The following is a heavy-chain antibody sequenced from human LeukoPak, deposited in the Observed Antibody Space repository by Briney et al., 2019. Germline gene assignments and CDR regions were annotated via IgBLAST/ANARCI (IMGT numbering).Heavy chain of an antibody. V-gene: IGHV3-7*03. D-gene: IGHD3-10*01. J-gene: IGHJ6*04. CDR2: IKQDGSEK. CDR1: GLTFSSSW. Sequence: PGGSLRLSCAASGLTFSSSWMSWVRQAPGKGLEWVANIKQDGSEKYYVDSVKGRFTISRDNAKNSLYLQMNSLRAEDTAVYYCARDRGGVYYYGSGSYWDPYYYGMDVWGKGTTVTVSS. CDR3: ARDRGGVYYYGSGSYWDPYYYGMDV.